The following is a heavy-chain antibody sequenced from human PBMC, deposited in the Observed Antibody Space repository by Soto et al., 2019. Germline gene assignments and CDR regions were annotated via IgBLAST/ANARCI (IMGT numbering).Heavy chain of an antibody. V-gene: IGHV1-46*03. CDR1: GYTFTSYY. Sequence: GASVKVSCKASGYTFTSYYMHWVRQAPGQGLEWMGIINPSGGSTSYAQKFQGRVTMTRDTSTSTVYMELSSLRSEDTAVYYCARGLVVPAAATLHDYSNYDYYFDYWGQGTLVTVSS. CDR2: INPSGGST. CDR3: ARGLVVPAAATLHDYSNYDYYFDY. D-gene: IGHD2-2*01. J-gene: IGHJ4*02.